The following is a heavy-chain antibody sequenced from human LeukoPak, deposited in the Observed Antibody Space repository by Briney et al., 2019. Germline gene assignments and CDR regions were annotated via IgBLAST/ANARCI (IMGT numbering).Heavy chain of an antibody. J-gene: IGHJ4*02. CDR1: GFTFSSYS. V-gene: IGHV3-7*01. D-gene: IGHD1-26*01. CDR3: ARSALWYSGSYYGDY. CDR2: IKQDGSEK. Sequence: PGGSLRLSCAASGFTFSSYSMNWVRQAPGKGLEWVANIKQDGSEKYYVDSVKGRFTISRDNAKNSLYLQMNSLRAEDTAVYYCARSALWYSGSYYGDYWGQGTLVTVSS.